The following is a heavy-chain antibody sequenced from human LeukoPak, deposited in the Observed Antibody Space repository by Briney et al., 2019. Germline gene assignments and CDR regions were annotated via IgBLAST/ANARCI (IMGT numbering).Heavy chain of an antibody. CDR1: GFTFSSYA. V-gene: IGHV3-53*01. D-gene: IGHD6-13*01. Sequence: GGSLRLSCAASGFTFSSYAMSWVRQAPGKGLGWVSVIYTGGSTYYAESVKGRFTISRDKSKNTLYLRVNSLSAEDTAVYYCVYSSSWYTGFDYWGQGTLVTVSS. J-gene: IGHJ4*02. CDR2: IYTGGST. CDR3: VYSSSWYTGFDY.